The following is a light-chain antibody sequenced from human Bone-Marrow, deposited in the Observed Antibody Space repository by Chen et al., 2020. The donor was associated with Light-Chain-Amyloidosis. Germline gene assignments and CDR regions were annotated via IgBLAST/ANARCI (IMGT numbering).Light chain of an antibody. V-gene: IGLV2-14*01. CDR1: SSDVGGDNH. J-gene: IGLJ1*01. Sequence: QSALTQPASVSGSPAPSITLSCTGTSSDVGGDNHVSWYQQHPDKAPKLMIYEVTNRPSWVPDRFSGSKSDNTASLTISGLQTEDEADYFCSSYTITNTLVFGSGTRVTVL. CDR3: SSYTITNTLV. CDR2: EVT.